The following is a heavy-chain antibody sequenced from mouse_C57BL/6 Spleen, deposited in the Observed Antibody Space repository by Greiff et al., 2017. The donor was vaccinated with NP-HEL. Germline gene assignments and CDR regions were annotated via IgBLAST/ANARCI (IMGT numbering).Heavy chain of an antibody. D-gene: IGHD3-1*01. CDR3: ARPGGGFGPWFAY. CDR1: GYTFTSYW. Sequence: VQLQQSGAELVKPGASVKLSCKASGYTFTSYWMQWVKQRPGQGLEWIGEIDPSDSYTNYNQKFKGKATLTVDTSSSTAYMQLSSLTSEDSAVYYCARPGGGFGPWFAYWGQGTLVTVSA. J-gene: IGHJ3*01. CDR2: IDPSDSYT. V-gene: IGHV1-50*01.